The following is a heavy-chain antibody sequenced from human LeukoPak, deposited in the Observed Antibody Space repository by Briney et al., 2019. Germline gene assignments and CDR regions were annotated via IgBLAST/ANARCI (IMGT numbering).Heavy chain of an antibody. CDR2: IYYSGSTNYN. V-gene: IGHV4-59*01. CDR3: ARGERLGPDI. CDR1: GGSISNYY. Sequence: SETLSLTCTVSGGSISNYYWSWLRQPPRKGLEWIGYIYYSGSTNYNNYNPSLKSRVTISVDTSKNQFSLKLNSVTAADTAVYSCARGERLGPDIWGQGTMVTVSS. J-gene: IGHJ3*02. D-gene: IGHD3-16*01.